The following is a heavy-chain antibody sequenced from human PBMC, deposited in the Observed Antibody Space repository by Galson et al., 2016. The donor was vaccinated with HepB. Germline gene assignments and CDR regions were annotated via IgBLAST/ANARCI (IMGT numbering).Heavy chain of an antibody. D-gene: IGHD3-3*01. CDR1: GFPFSNYV. Sequence: SLRLSCAASGFPFSNYVMTWVRQTPGKGLEWVSNIRSGGDTYYADSLKGRFTVSRDDSRNMLYLQMNSLRVDDTAVYSCAKEGTIFGAVPYGMDVWGQGTTVTVSS. V-gene: IGHV3-23*01. CDR3: AKEGTIFGAVPYGMDV. CDR2: IRSGGDT. J-gene: IGHJ6*02.